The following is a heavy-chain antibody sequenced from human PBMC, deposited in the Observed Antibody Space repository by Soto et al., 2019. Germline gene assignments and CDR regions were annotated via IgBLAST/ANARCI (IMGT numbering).Heavy chain of an antibody. Sequence: QVQLVQSGAEVKKPGASVKVSCKASGYTFTSYGISWVRQAPGQGLEWMGWISAYNGNTNYAQKLQGRVTMTTDTSTSTAYMELSSLRSDDTAVYYCARSLSARQWLVGGYFDLWGRGTLVTVSS. CDR1: GYTFTSYG. J-gene: IGHJ2*01. CDR2: ISAYNGNT. D-gene: IGHD6-19*01. CDR3: ARSLSARQWLVGGYFDL. V-gene: IGHV1-18*01.